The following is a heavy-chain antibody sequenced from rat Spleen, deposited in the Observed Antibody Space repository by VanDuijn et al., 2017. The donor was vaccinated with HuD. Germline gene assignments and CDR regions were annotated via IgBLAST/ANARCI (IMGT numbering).Heavy chain of an antibody. Sequence: EVQLAESGGGLVQPGRSLKLSCAASGFIFSRSAMAWVRQAPTKGLEWVATISYDGISTYYRDSVKGRFTISRDNAKSTLYLQMDSLRSEDTATYYCARRYDFDYWGQGVMVTVSS. V-gene: IGHV5-29*01. J-gene: IGHJ2*01. CDR1: GFIFSRSA. CDR3: ARRYDFDY. D-gene: IGHD2-1*01. CDR2: ISYDGIST.